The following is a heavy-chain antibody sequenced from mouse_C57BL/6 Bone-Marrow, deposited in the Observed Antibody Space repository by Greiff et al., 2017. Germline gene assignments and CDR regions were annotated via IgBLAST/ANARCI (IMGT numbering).Heavy chain of an antibody. CDR3: ARHEDRRNYGNYQAWFAY. J-gene: IGHJ3*01. CDR1: GYTFTEYT. CDR2: FYPGSGSI. Sequence: VQLQQSGAELVKPGASVKLSCKASGYTFTEYTIHWVKQRSGQGLEWIGWFYPGSGSIKYNEKFKDKATLTADKSSSTVYMELSRLTSEDSAVYFCARHEDRRNYGNYQAWFAYWGQGTLVTVSA. D-gene: IGHD2-1*01. V-gene: IGHV1-62-2*01.